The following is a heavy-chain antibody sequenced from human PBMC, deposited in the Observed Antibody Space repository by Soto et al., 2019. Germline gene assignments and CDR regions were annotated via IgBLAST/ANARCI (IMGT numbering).Heavy chain of an antibody. CDR1: GGSISNRGYY. CDR3: ARNDDPGLYYYGMDV. D-gene: IGHD1-1*01. CDR2: IYYSGST. V-gene: IGHV4-31*03. Sequence: PSETLSLTCTVSGGSISNRGYYWSWIRQHPGKGLEWIGYIYYSGSTYYNPSLKSRVTISVDTSKNQFSLKLSSVTAADTAVYYCARNDDPGLYYYGMDVWGQGTTVTVSS. J-gene: IGHJ6*02.